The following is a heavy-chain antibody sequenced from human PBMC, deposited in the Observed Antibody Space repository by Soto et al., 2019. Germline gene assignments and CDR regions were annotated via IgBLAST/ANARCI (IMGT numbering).Heavy chain of an antibody. Sequence: QVQLVQSGAEVRKPGSSVKVSCKASGGTFSSFHITWVRQAPGQGLEWMGRIIPILGIANYAQRFQGRVTITADKSTNTAYMELNSLRPDDTAMYYCARGPSSHGDDWGQGTLITVSS. J-gene: IGHJ4*02. CDR1: GGTFSSFH. CDR3: ARGPSSHGDD. V-gene: IGHV1-69*02. CDR2: IIPILGIA. D-gene: IGHD2-15*01.